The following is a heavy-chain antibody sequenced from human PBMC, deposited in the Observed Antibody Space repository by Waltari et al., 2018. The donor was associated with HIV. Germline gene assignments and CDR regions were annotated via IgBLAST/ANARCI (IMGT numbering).Heavy chain of an antibody. CDR3: AKDGGYGGNSRGLDY. J-gene: IGHJ4*02. CDR2: INWNGGTI. Sequence: EVQLVESGGGLVQPGRSLRLSCAASGFQFADYVMHWVRQAPGKGLEWVSRINWNGGTIAYADSVKGRFTISRDNAKNSLYLQINSLTTEDTALYYCAKDGGYGGNSRGLDYWGQGTLVTVSS. V-gene: IGHV3-9*01. CDR1: GFQFADYV. D-gene: IGHD4-17*01.